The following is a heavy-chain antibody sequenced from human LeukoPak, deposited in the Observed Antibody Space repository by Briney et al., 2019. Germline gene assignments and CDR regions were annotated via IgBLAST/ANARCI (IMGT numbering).Heavy chain of an antibody. D-gene: IGHD6-6*01. CDR3: ARGIAARPSRYYYTDV. CDR1: GFTFSSYS. CDR2: ISSSSSYI. Sequence: GGSLRLSCAASGFTFSSYSMNWVRQAPGKGLEWVSSISSSSSYIYYADSVKGRFTISRDNAKNSLYLQMNSLRAEDTAVYYCARGIAARPSRYYYTDVWGKGTTVSVSS. V-gene: IGHV3-21*01. J-gene: IGHJ6*03.